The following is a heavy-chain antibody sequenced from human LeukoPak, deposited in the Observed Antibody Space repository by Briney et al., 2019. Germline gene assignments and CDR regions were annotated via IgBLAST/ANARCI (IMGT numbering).Heavy chain of an antibody. CDR3: AAYRSGTHYNSYYFDD. CDR2: IHYSGNT. Sequence: SETLSLTCGISGDSIRRNYRSWIRQPPGKGLEWIGYIHYSGNTNYNPSLKSRVSVSVDTSKNQFSLKLTSVTAADTAVYYCAAYRSGTHYNSYYFDDWGQGTLVIVSS. V-gene: IGHV4-59*08. CDR1: GDSIRRNY. J-gene: IGHJ4*02. D-gene: IGHD3-10*01.